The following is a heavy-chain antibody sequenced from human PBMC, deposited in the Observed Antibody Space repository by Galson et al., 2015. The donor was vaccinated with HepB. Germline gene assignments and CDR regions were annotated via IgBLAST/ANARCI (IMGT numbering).Heavy chain of an antibody. V-gene: IGHV3-23*01. Sequence: SVRLSCAASGFNFRRYAMSWVRQAPGRGLEWVSGISGSGFFTNYAASVTGRFTISRDNSKNKMYLQMNSLGAEDTAVYYCARPKDVGSGWSRVEWYFDLWGRGTLVTVSS. CDR1: GFNFRRYA. CDR3: ARPKDVGSGWSRVEWYFDL. CDR2: ISGSGFFT. J-gene: IGHJ2*01. D-gene: IGHD6-19*01.